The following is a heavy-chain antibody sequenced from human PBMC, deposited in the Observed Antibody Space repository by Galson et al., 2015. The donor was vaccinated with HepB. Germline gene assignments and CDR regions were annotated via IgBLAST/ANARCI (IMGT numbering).Heavy chain of an antibody. CDR2: ISSSSSYI. J-gene: IGHJ5*02. V-gene: IGHV3-21*01. D-gene: IGHD3-3*01. CDR1: GFTFSSYS. CDR3: ARGTWYYDFWSGYYTPAHSWFDP. Sequence: SLRLSCAASGFTFSSYSMNWVRQAPGKGLEWVSSISSSSSYIYYADSVKGRFTISRDNAKNSLYLQMNSLRAEDTAVYYCARGTWYYDFWSGYYTPAHSWFDPWGQGTLDTVSS.